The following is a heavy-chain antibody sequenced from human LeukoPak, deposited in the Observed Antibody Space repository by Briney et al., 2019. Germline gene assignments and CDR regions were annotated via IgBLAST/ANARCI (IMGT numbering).Heavy chain of an antibody. CDR2: ISSSSSYI. Sequence: GGSLRLSCAASGFTFSSYSMNWVRQAPGKGLEWVSSISSSSSYIYYADSVKGRFTISRDNAKNSLYLQMNSLRAEDTAVYYCAREGFIVGATPYQFDYWGQGTLVTVSS. D-gene: IGHD1-26*01. CDR1: GFTFSSYS. V-gene: IGHV3-21*01. CDR3: AREGFIVGATPYQFDY. J-gene: IGHJ4*02.